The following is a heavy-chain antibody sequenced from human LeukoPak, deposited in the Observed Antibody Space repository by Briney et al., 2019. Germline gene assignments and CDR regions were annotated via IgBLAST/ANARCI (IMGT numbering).Heavy chain of an antibody. J-gene: IGHJ4*02. D-gene: IGHD6-6*01. CDR3: ARGVANSSSYYYFDY. V-gene: IGHV4-30-4*08. CDR2: IYYSGST. CDR1: GGSVSSGSYY. Sequence: SETLSLTCTVSGGSVSSGSYYWSWIRQPPGKGLEWIGYIYYSGSTYYNPSLKSRVTISVDTSKNQFSLKLSSVTAADTAVYYCARGVANSSSYYYFDYWGQGTLVTVSS.